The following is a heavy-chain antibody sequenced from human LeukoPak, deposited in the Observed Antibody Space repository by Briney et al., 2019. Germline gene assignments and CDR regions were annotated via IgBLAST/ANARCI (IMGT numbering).Heavy chain of an antibody. J-gene: IGHJ4*02. Sequence: GGSLRLSCAASGFTFSSYAMHWVRQAPGKGLEWVAVISYDGSNKYYADSVKGRFAISRDNSKNTLYLQVNSLRAEDTAVYYCARSPRSGYFDYWGQGTLVTVSS. V-gene: IGHV3-30*09. CDR3: ARSPRSGYFDY. CDR1: GFTFSSYA. D-gene: IGHD2-15*01. CDR2: ISYDGSNK.